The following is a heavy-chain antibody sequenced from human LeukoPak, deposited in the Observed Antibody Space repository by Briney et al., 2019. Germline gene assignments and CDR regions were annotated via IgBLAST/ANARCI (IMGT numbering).Heavy chain of an antibody. Sequence: PGRSLRLSCAASGFTFSSYGMHWVRQTTGKGLEWVSAIGTAGDTYYPGSGKGRFTISRENAKNSLYLQMNSLRAGDTAVYYCARGGYSSGGYYFDYWGQGTLVTVSS. CDR3: ARGGYSSGGYYFDY. J-gene: IGHJ4*02. CDR1: GFTFSSYG. D-gene: IGHD6-19*01. CDR2: IGTAGDT. V-gene: IGHV3-13*04.